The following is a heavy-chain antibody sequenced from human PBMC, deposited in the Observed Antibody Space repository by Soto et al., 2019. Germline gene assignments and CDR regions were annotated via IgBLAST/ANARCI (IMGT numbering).Heavy chain of an antibody. Sequence: PGGSLRLSCATSGFSFNIFGTHWVRQAPGKALEWVGLISKNGDNQYYGDSAKGRFIISRDNPKNSLYLQLHSLRPDDTAVYYCAKDAYNAAFDVWGQGTMVTVSS. V-gene: IGHV3-30*18. CDR1: GFSFNIFG. CDR3: AKDAYNAAFDV. D-gene: IGHD1-1*01. CDR2: ISKNGDNQ. J-gene: IGHJ3*01.